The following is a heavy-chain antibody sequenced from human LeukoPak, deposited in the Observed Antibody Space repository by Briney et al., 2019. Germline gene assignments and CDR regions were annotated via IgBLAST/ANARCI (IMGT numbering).Heavy chain of an antibody. CDR1: GASISTYY. Sequence: SGPTLVNPSETLSLTCSVSGASISTYYWNWIQQSAGKGLEWIGRIYTSGNTNYNPSLKSRVTMSADTSKNQLSLKLSSVTAADTAVYYCARGGYCSSSSCYPYNMDVWGKGTTVTVSS. V-gene: IGHV4-4*07. CDR2: IYTSGNT. D-gene: IGHD2-2*03. CDR3: ARGGYCSSSSCYPYNMDV. J-gene: IGHJ6*03.